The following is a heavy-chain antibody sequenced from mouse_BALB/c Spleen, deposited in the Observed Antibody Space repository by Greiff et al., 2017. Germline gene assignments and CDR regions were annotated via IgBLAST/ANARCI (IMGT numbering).Heavy chain of an antibody. V-gene: IGHV5-15*02. CDR3: ARAITTAYWYFDV. J-gene: IGHJ1*01. Sequence: EVQRVESGGGLVQPGGSRKLSCAASGFTFSDYGMAWVRQAPGKGPEWVAFISNLAYSIYYADTVTGRFTISRENAKNTLYLEMSSLRSEDTAMYYCARAITTAYWYFDVWGAGTTVTVSA. CDR1: GFTFSDYG. D-gene: IGHD1-1*01. CDR2: ISNLAYSI.